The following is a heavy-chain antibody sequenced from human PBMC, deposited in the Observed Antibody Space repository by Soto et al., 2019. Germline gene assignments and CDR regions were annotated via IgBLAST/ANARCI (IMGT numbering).Heavy chain of an antibody. CDR3: ARGCGGDCYSSVHNWFDP. CDR2: IIPIFGTA. J-gene: IGHJ5*02. V-gene: IGHV1-69*05. CDR1: GGTFSSYA. D-gene: IGHD2-21*02. Sequence: SVKVSCKASGGTFSSYAISWVRQAPGQGLEWMGGIIPIFGTANYAQKFQGRVTITTDESTSTAYMELSSLRSEDTAVYYCARGCGGDCYSSVHNWFDPWGQGTLVTVSS.